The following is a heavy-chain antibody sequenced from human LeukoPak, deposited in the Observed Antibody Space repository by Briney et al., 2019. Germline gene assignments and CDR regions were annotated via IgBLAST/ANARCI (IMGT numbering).Heavy chain of an antibody. CDR3: ARERDSNWFDP. J-gene: IGHJ5*02. V-gene: IGHV4-59*01. Sequence: SETLSLTCTVSGGSISIYYWSWIRQPPGKGLEWIGNIYYSGSTNYKASLKSRVTISADTSKNQFSLKLSTVTAADTAVYYCARERDSNWFDPWGQGTLVTVSS. CDR2: IYYSGST. D-gene: IGHD3-22*01. CDR1: GGSISIYY.